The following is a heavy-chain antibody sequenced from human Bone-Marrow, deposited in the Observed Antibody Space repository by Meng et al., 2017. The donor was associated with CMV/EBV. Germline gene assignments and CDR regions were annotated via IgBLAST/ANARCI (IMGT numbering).Heavy chain of an antibody. V-gene: IGHV3-20*04. J-gene: IGHJ4*02. Sequence: GESLKISCAASGFTFSSYWMSWVRQAPGKGLEWVSGIFWVSGEAGYADSVKGRFTVSRDTAKNSLYLQMTSLRDEDTAFYYCTRDFTPGGADYWGPGTLVTVSS. CDR3: TRDFTPGGADY. D-gene: IGHD3-16*01. CDR2: IFWVSGEA. CDR1: GFTFSSYW.